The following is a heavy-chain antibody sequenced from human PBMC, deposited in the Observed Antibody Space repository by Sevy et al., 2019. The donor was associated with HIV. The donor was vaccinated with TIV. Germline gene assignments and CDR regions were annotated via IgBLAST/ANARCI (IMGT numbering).Heavy chain of an antibody. CDR2: ISSSSSTI. D-gene: IGHD6-13*01. J-gene: IGHJ4*02. V-gene: IGHV3-48*02. CDR1: GFTFSSYS. Sequence: GGSLRLSCAASGFTFSSYSMNWVRQAPGKGLEWVSYISSSSSTIYYADSVKGRFTISRDNAKNSLYLQMNSLRDEDTAVYYGARVWGEQLGRLNRAAAGTDEFDYWGQGTLVTVSS. CDR3: ARVWGEQLGRLNRAAAGTDEFDY.